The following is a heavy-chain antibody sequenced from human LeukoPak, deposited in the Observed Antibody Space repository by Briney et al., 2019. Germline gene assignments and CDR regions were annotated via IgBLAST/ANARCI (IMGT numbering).Heavy chain of an antibody. Sequence: GESLKISCKGSGYSFTSYWIGCVRQMPGKGLEWMGIIYPGDSDTRYSPSFQGQVTISADKSISTAYLQWSSLKASDTAMYYCARSYYDFWSGYYHFDYWGQGTLVTVSS. CDR1: GYSFTSYW. J-gene: IGHJ4*02. D-gene: IGHD3-3*01. CDR2: IYPGDSDT. CDR3: ARSYYDFWSGYYHFDY. V-gene: IGHV5-51*01.